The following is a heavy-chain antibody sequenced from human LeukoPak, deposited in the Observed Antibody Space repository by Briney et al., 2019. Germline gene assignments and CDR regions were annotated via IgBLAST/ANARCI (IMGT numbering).Heavy chain of an antibody. V-gene: IGHV1-46*01. D-gene: IGHD3-3*01. CDR3: ARNGEEDFLSGSFHILLDF. J-gene: IGHJ4*02. CDR2: INPSGSST. Sequence: ASVKVSCKASGYTFTSYYMHWVRQAPGQGLEWMGIINPSGSSTSYAQKFQGRVTMTRDTSTSTVYMELSSLRSEDTAVYYCARNGEEDFLSGSFHILLDFWGQGTLVHGSS. CDR1: GYTFTSYY.